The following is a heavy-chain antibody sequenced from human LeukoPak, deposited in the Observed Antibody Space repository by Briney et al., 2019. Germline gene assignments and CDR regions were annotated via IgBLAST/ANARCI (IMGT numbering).Heavy chain of an antibody. CDR2: IYYSGST. D-gene: IGHD6-19*01. V-gene: IGHV4-31*03. CDR3: ARSGGDRGWYYFDS. CDR1: GGSISSGVYY. J-gene: IGHJ4*02. Sequence: SQTLSLTCTVSGGSISSGVYYWSWIRQHPGKGLEWIGYIYYSGSTYSNPSLESRLTMSVDISKNQFSLKLSSVTAADTAVYYCARSGGDRGWYYFDSWGQGTLVTVSS.